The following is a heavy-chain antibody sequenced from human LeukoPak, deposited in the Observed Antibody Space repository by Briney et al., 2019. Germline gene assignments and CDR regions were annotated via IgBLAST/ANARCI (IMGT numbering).Heavy chain of an antibody. CDR1: GGTFSSSA. V-gene: IGHV1-69*04. Sequence: ASVKVSCKASGGTFSSSAISWVRQAPGQGLEWMGRIIPILGIANYAQKFQGRVTITADRPTSTAYMELSSLRSEDTAVYYCARGLASGHLDYWGQGTLVTVSS. CDR2: IIPILGIA. J-gene: IGHJ4*02. CDR3: ARGLASGHLDY. D-gene: IGHD3-10*01.